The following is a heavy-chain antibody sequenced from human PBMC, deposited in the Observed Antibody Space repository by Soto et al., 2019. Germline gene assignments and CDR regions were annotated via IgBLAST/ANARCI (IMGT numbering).Heavy chain of an antibody. V-gene: IGHV1-69*13. D-gene: IGHD5-12*01. CDR2: IIPIFGTA. Sequence: SVKVSCKASGGTFSSYAISWERQAPGQGLEWMGGIIPIFGTANYAQKFQGRVTITADESTSTAYMELSSLRSEDTAVYYCARAPSRDGYETHYFDYWGQGTLVTVSS. CDR1: GGTFSSYA. J-gene: IGHJ4*02. CDR3: ARAPSRDGYETHYFDY.